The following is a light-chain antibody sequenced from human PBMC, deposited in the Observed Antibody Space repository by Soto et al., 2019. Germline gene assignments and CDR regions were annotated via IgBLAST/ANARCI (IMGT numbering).Light chain of an antibody. CDR2: AAS. CDR1: QSVGVK. J-gene: IGKJ3*01. V-gene: IGKV3-15*01. Sequence: EIVVTQSPATLSVSPGERAALSCRTSQSVGVKLAWYQQKPGQAPRLLISAASTRATGIPARFSGSGSGAEFTLTISSLESEDFAVYYCQQYRDWQGGFTFGPGTTVDIK. CDR3: QQYRDWQGGFT.